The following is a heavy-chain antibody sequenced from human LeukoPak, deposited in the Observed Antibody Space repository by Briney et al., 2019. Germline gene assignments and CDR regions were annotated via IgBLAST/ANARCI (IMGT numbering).Heavy chain of an antibody. D-gene: IGHD3-16*02. J-gene: IGHJ4*02. CDR1: GFTFDNYA. V-gene: IGHV3-43D*03. CDR3: AKDNYDYVWGSYRSYHLDY. CDR2: ISWDGGST. Sequence: GGSLRLSCAASGFTFDNYAMHWVRQAPGKGLEWVSLISWDGGSTYYADSVKGRFTISRDNSKNSLYLQMNSLRAEDTALYYCAKDNYDYVWGSYRSYHLDYWGQGTLVTVSS.